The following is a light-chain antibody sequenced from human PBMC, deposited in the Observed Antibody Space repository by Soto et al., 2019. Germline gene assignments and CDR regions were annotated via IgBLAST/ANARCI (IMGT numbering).Light chain of an antibody. Sequence: QSALTQPASVSGSPGQSITISCTGTSSDVGGYNFVSWYQQHPGKAPKLMIYEVSNRPSGVSYRFSGYKSGNTASLTISGLQAEDEADYYCSSYTSSVPLVFGGGTKLTVL. CDR2: EVS. V-gene: IGLV2-14*01. CDR3: SSYTSSVPLV. J-gene: IGLJ2*01. CDR1: SSDVGGYNF.